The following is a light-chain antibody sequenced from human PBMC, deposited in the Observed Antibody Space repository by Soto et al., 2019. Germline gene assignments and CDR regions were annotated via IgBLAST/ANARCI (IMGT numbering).Light chain of an antibody. Sequence: DVRMTQSPSSLSASVGDRVTITCRASQNVRTYLNWYQHKPGKAPTLLIFDSSDLESGVPARFSGSGSGTDFTLTISSLQSEDFAIYYCQHYNNWPPWTFGQGTKVEIK. V-gene: IGKV1-39*01. CDR1: QNVRTY. CDR3: QHYNNWPPWT. J-gene: IGKJ1*01. CDR2: DSS.